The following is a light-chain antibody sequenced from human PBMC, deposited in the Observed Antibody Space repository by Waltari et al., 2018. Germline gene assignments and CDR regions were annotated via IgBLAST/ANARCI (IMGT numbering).Light chain of an antibody. V-gene: IGKV3-20*01. J-gene: IGKJ1*01. CDR3: QQYGSSPWT. Sequence: EIVLTQSPGTLSLSTGERATLSCSASQSVSSSYLAWYQQKPGQDPRVLIHGASNRATGIPDRFSGSESGTDFTLTISRLEPEDFAVYYCQQYGSSPWTFGQGTKVEIK. CDR1: QSVSSSY. CDR2: GAS.